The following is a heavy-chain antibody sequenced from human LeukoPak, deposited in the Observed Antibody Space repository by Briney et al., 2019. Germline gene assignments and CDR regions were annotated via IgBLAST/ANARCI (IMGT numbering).Heavy chain of an antibody. CDR1: GGSISSYY. V-gene: IGHV4-59*01. J-gene: IGHJ6*03. CDR2: IYYSGST. Sequence: SETLSLTCTVSGGSISSYYWSWIRQPPGKGLEWIGYIYYSGSTNYNPSLKSRVTISVDTSKNQFSLKLSSVTAADTAVYYCARVIAAAGTPGDYMDVWGKGTTVTVSS. D-gene: IGHD6-13*01. CDR3: ARVIAAAGTPGDYMDV.